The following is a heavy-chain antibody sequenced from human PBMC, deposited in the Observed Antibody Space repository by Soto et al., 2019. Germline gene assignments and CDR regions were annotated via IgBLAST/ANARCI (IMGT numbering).Heavy chain of an antibody. V-gene: IGHV4-39*01. CDR1: GDSITTNGYY. Sequence: SETLSLTCSVSGDSITTNGYYWGWIRQPPGKGLQWIGNVDGTGITFSHPSLTSRVFISVYTSKNEFSLRLTSVTAADTAVYYCARSHYTYGLLIDYWGPGTLVTVSS. CDR3: ARSHYTYGLLIDY. J-gene: IGHJ4*02. CDR2: VDGTGIT. D-gene: IGHD2-8*01.